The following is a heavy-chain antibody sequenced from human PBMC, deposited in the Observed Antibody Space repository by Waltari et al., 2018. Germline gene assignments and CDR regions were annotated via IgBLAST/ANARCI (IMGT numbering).Heavy chain of an antibody. D-gene: IGHD1-26*01. CDR3: ATINRGSYYFDY. CDR1: GFTFSTYT. Sequence: EVKLVESGGGLVQPGGSLSLSCAASGFTFSTYTMNWVRQAPGKGLEWVSYISSSSGTIYYADPVKGRFTISRDNAKNSLYLQMNSLRAEDTAVYYCATINRGSYYFDYWGQGTLVTVSS. V-gene: IGHV3-48*04. J-gene: IGHJ4*02. CDR2: ISSSSGTI.